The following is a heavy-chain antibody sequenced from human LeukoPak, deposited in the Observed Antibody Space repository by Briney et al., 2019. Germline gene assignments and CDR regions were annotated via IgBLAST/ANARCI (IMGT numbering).Heavy chain of an antibody. CDR1: GGSISNSSYY. CDR3: ARHLTYNNWGCPPYYMDV. V-gene: IGHV4-39*01. CDR2: IYYSGST. J-gene: IGHJ6*03. Sequence: SETLSLTCTVSGGSISNSSYYWGWIRQPPGKGLEWIGSIYYSGSTYYNPSLKSRVTISVDTSNNQFSLKLSSVTAADTAVYYCARHLTYNNWGCPPYYMDVWGKGTTVTVSS. D-gene: IGHD7-27*01.